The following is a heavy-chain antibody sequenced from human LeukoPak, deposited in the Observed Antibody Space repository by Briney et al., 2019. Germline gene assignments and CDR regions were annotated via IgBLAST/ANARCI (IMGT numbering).Heavy chain of an antibody. V-gene: IGHV1-46*01. J-gene: IGHJ4*02. Sequence: ASVKVSCKASGYTLTTYYMHWVRQAPGQGLECLGVIKTDGGATNYAQKFQGRVTMTRDVSTSTVYMELNSLGSEDTAVYYCARARYGGSQIDYWGQGTLLSVSS. CDR1: GYTLTTYY. CDR3: ARARYGGSQIDY. D-gene: IGHD4-23*01. CDR2: IKTDGGAT.